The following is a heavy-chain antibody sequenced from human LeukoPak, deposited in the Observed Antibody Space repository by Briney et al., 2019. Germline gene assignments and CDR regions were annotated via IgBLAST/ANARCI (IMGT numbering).Heavy chain of an antibody. V-gene: IGHV3-9*01. D-gene: IGHD6-13*01. CDR3: AKLFFSASWYPSSFDL. J-gene: IGHJ2*01. CDR2: ITWNSGTI. Sequence: GGSLRLPCAASASIFDDYAMHWVRQPPGKGLEWVSSITWNSGTITYADSVKGRFTISRDNAKNSSYLQMNSLRIEDTALYYCAKLFFSASWYPSSFDLWGRGTLVTVSS. CDR1: ASIFDDYA.